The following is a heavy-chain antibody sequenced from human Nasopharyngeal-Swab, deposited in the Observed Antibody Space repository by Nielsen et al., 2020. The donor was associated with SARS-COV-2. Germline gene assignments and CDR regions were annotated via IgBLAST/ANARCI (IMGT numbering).Heavy chain of an antibody. J-gene: IGHJ4*02. D-gene: IGHD3-3*01. CDR1: GDSVSSHSAG. Sequence: SQTLSPTCAISGDSVSSHSAGWNWLRQSPSSGLEWLGRTLYRSKWYNDYAESVKSRIAVNPDTSKNQFSLQLNSVTPEDTAVYYCARGRDFSFDSWGQGTLVTASS. CDR2: TLYRSKWYN. CDR3: ARGRDFSFDS. V-gene: IGHV6-1*01.